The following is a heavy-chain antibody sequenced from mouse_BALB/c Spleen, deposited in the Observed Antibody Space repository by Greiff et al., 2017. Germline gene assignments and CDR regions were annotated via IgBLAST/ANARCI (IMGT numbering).Heavy chain of an antibody. CDR2: ISYSGST. Sequence: EVKLQESGPGLVKPSQSLSLTCTVTGYSITSDYAWNWIRQFPGNKLEWMGYISYSGSTSYNPSLKSRISITRDTSKNQFFLQLNSVTTEDTATYYCAGRGNYAWFAYWGQGTLVTVSA. V-gene: IGHV3-2*02. CDR1: GYSITSDYA. J-gene: IGHJ3*01. D-gene: IGHD2-1*01. CDR3: AGRGNYAWFAY.